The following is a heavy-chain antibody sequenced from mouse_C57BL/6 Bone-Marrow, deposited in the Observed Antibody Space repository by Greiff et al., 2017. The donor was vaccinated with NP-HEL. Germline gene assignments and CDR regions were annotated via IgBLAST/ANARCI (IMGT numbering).Heavy chain of an antibody. Sequence: EVQLQQSGPELVKPGASVKISCKASGYTFTDYYMNWVKQSHGKSLEWIGDINPNNGGTSYNQKFKGKATLTVDKSSSTAYMELRSLTSEDSAVYYCAREGYDDAMDYWGQGTSVTVSS. CDR2: INPNNGGT. CDR1: GYTFTDYY. V-gene: IGHV1-26*01. J-gene: IGHJ4*01. CDR3: AREGYDDAMDY. D-gene: IGHD2-2*01.